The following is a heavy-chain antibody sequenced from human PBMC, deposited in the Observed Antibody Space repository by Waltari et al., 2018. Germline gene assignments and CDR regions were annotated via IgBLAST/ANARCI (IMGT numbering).Heavy chain of an antibody. CDR1: GGTFSSYA. V-gene: IGHV1-69*13. CDR2: IIPIFGTA. CDR3: ATPLGSSGYVRIYYYGMDV. J-gene: IGHJ6*02. Sequence: QVQLVQSGAEVKKPGSSVKVSCKASGGTFSSYAISWVRQAPGQGLEWMGGIIPIFGTASYAQKFQGRVTITADESTSTAYMELSSLRSEDTAVYYCATPLGSSGYVRIYYYGMDVWGQGTTVTVSS. D-gene: IGHD3-22*01.